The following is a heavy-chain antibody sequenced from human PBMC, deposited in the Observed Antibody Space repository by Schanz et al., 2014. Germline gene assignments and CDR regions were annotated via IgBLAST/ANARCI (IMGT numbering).Heavy chain of an antibody. CDR2: IYSGGST. V-gene: IGHV3-66*01. J-gene: IGHJ2*01. Sequence: EVQLVESGGGLVQPGGSLRLSCAASGFTFRSYAMSWVRQAPGKGLEWVSVIYSGGSTDYADSVKGRFTISRDNSENTVFLQMNSLRAEDTAVYYCARGDISLSYWYFDLWGRGTLVTVSS. CDR3: ARGDISLSYWYFDL. CDR1: GFTFRSYA. D-gene: IGHD3-16*01.